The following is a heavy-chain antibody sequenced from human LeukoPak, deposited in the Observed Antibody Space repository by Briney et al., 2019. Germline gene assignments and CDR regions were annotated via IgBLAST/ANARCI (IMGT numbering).Heavy chain of an antibody. D-gene: IGHD6-13*01. J-gene: IGHJ4*02. Sequence: GGSLRLSCAASGFILSNYWMSWVRQAPGKGLEWVANIKQDGSEKYYVDSVKGRFTISRDDAKNSLYLQMNSLRAEDTAVYYCARPPRYSSSWLDCWGQGALVTVSS. CDR1: GFILSNYW. CDR2: IKQDGSEK. V-gene: IGHV3-7*03. CDR3: ARPPRYSSSWLDC.